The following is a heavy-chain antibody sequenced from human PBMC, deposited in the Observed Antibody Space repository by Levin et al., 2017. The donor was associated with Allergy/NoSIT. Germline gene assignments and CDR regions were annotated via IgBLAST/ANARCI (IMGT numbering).Heavy chain of an antibody. J-gene: IGHJ4*02. Sequence: SETLSLTCTVSGASVSSSDYFWGWIRQPPGKGLEWIGSIYYGGSTYYNPSLQSRVTISVDTSNNQFSLKVSSVTAADTAVFYCAIGPAGFSYGYVDFWGQGTLVTVSS. CDR1: GASVSSSDYF. CDR3: AIGPAGFSYGYVDF. CDR2: IYYGGST. D-gene: IGHD5-18*01. V-gene: IGHV4-39*01.